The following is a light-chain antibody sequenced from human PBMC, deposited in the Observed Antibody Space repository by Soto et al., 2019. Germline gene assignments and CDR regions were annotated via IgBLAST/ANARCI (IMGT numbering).Light chain of an antibody. J-gene: IGLJ3*02. CDR3: SSFTSSATLV. Sequence: QSALAQPASVSGSPGQSIPLSCTGSSSDVGNYDYVSWYQQHPGKVPKLIIYEVTNRPSGVSNRFSGSKSGNTASLTISGLQAEDEADYYCSSFTSSATLVFGGGTKLTVL. CDR2: EVT. CDR1: SSDVGNYDY. V-gene: IGLV2-14*01.